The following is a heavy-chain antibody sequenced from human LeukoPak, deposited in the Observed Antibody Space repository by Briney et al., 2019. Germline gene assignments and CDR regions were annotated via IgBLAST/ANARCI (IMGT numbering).Heavy chain of an antibody. D-gene: IGHD3-22*01. J-gene: IGHJ5*02. CDR3: AKAEYYYDSSGYSYNWFDP. V-gene: IGHV3-30-3*01. CDR2: ISYDGSNK. Sequence: GRSLRLSRAASGFTFSSYAMHWVRQAPGKGLEWVAVISYDGSNKYYADSVKGRFTISRDNSKNTLYLQMNSLRAEDTAVYYCAKAEYYYDSSGYSYNWFDPWGQGTLVTVSS. CDR1: GFTFSSYA.